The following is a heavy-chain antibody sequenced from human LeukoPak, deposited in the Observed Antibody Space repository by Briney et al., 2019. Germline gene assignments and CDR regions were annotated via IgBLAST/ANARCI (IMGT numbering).Heavy chain of an antibody. J-gene: IGHJ6*03. CDR1: GGSIINYY. D-gene: IGHD3-22*01. Sequence: PSETLSLTCTVSGGSIINYYWSWIRQPAGTGLEWVGRIHVTGSTIYNPSLQSRLSMSLDTSKNQFSLRLTSVTAADTAVYYCARLKYYDSTGYSPGYYMDVWGKGITVTVSS. V-gene: IGHV4-4*07. CDR3: ARLKYYDSTGYSPGYYMDV. CDR2: IHVTGST.